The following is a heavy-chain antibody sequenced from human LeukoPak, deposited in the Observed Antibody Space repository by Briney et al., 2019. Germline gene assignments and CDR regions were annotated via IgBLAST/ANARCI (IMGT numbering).Heavy chain of an antibody. CDR2: VNDSGGT. D-gene: IGHD2-21*01. V-gene: IGHV4-34*01. Sequence: SETLSLTCAVYIDSLTNYYWNSVRQTPGKGLEWHGEVNDSGGTNINPSLRSRVILSVDTSMNQSSLKLISVTAADTAVYYCARGQGDSVPRVGKIWFDHWGQGTRVTVSS. CDR3: ARGQGDSVPRVGKIWFDH. J-gene: IGHJ5*02. CDR1: IDSLTNYY.